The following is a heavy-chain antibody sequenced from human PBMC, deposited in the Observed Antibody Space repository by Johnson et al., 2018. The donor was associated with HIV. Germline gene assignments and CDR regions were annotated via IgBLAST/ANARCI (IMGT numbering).Heavy chain of an antibody. J-gene: IGHJ3*02. V-gene: IGHV3-30*03. CDR1: GFTFNTYG. Sequence: QVQLVESGGGVVQPGRSLRLSCAASGFTFNTYGMHWVRQAPGKGLEWVALMSHDGSNKYQADSVKGRFTISRDSSKNTVYLQMNSLRVEDTAVYYCARVKGRTIFGVVRPHGAFDIWGRGTMVTVSS. CDR3: ARVKGRTIFGVVRPHGAFDI. D-gene: IGHD3-3*01. CDR2: MSHDGSNK.